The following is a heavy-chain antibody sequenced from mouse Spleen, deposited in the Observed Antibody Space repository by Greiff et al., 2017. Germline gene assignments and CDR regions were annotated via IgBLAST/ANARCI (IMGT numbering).Heavy chain of an antibody. J-gene: IGHJ3*01. CDR3: ARSLTTVVATPFAY. Sequence: QVQLQQSGAELVRPGTSVKVSCKASGYAFTNYLIEWVKQRPGQGLEWIGVINPGSGGTNYNEKFKGKATLTADKSSSTAYMQLSSLTSDDSAVYFCARSLTTVVATPFAYWGQGTLVTVSA. CDR2: INPGSGGT. CDR1: GYAFTNYL. D-gene: IGHD1-1*01. V-gene: IGHV1-54*01.